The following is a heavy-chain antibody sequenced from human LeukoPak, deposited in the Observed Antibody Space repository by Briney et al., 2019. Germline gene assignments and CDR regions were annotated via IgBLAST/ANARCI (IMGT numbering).Heavy chain of an antibody. CDR2: IWDDVSNK. V-gene: IGHV3-33*01. Sequence: GVSLRLSCAASGFTFSSYGVHWVRQAPGKGLEWVAVIWDDVSNKYYADSVKGRFTISRDNSKNTLYLQMNSLRAEDTAVYYCARDLAIRRNSNGWYGYWGQGTLVTVSS. CDR3: ARDLAIRRNSNGWYGY. J-gene: IGHJ4*02. CDR1: GFTFSSYG. D-gene: IGHD6-19*01.